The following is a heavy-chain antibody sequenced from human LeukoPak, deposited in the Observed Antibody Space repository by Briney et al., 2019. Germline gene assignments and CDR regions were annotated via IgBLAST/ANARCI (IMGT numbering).Heavy chain of an antibody. V-gene: IGHV4-59*01. D-gene: IGHD1-26*01. CDR3: ARALPYYGQLKEYYFDY. J-gene: IGHJ4*02. CDR1: GGSISSYY. Sequence: PSETLSLTCTVSGGSISSYYWSWIRQPPGKGLEWIGYIYYSGSTNYNPSLKSRVTISVDTSKNQFSLKLSSVTAADTAVYYRARALPYYGQLKEYYFDYWGQGTLVTVSS. CDR2: IYYSGST.